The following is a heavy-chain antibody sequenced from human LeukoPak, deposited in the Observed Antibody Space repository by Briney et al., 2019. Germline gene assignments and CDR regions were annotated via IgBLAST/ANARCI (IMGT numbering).Heavy chain of an antibody. J-gene: IGHJ4*02. Sequence: SETLSLTCAVYGGSFSGYYWSWIRQPPGKGLEWIGYIYYSGSTNYNPSLKSRVTISVDTSKNQFSLKLSSVTAADTAVYYCARHGAADYFDYWGQGTLVTVSS. CDR2: IYYSGST. D-gene: IGHD2-15*01. CDR1: GGSFSGYY. CDR3: ARHGAADYFDY. V-gene: IGHV4-59*08.